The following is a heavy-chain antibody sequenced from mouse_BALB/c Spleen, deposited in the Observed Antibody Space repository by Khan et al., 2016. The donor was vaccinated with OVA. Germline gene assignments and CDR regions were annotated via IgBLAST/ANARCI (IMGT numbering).Heavy chain of an antibody. CDR3: TRRSTGSLAY. V-gene: IGHV5-6*01. Sequence: EVQLVESGGDLVKPGGSLNLSCTASGFTFSSYSMSWVRQTPDKRLEWVATISSGGDYTYYTDNVKGLFTISRDNATNTLYMQMRSLTSEDTAMFECTRRSTGSLAYWGQGTLVTVSA. D-gene: IGHD1-1*01. CDR2: ISSGGDYT. CDR1: GFTFSSYS. J-gene: IGHJ3*01.